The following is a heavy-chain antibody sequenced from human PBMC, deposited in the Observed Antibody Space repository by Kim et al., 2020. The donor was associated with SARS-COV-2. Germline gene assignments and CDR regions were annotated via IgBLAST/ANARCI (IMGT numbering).Heavy chain of an antibody. D-gene: IGHD6-13*01. Sequence: QKFQGRVTITADESTSTAYMELSSLRSEDTAVYYCARDPQDRIAAAGPDYWGQGTLVTVSS. V-gene: IGHV1-69*01. CDR3: ARDPQDRIAAAGPDY. J-gene: IGHJ4*02.